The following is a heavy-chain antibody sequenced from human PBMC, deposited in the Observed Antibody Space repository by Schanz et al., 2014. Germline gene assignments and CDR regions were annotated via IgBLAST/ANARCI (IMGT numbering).Heavy chain of an antibody. D-gene: IGHD5-18*01. CDR2: ILYDGSKT. CDR3: AREEGYGYGPGAFDI. CDR1: GFSFSTYA. V-gene: IGHV3-30*04. Sequence: QVQLVESGGGVVQPGRSLRLSCAASGFSFSTYAMHWVRQAPGKGLEWVAVILYDGSKTYYADSVKGRFTISRDNSKNTLSLPMNSLRAEDTAVYYCAREEGYGYGPGAFDIWGQGTMVTVSS. J-gene: IGHJ3*02.